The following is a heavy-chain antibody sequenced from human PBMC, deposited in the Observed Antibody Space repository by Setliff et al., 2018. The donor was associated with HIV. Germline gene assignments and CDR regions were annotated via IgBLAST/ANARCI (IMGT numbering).Heavy chain of an antibody. CDR3: ARGQGVHFWVNDAFDI. J-gene: IGHJ3*02. CDR2: IIPIFETT. D-gene: IGHD3-10*01. Sequence: ASVKVSCKASGGTFGSYAISWVRQAPGQGLEWLGGIIPIFETTNYAQKFQGRVTITADKSTSTIYMELSSLRSDDTAVYYCARGQGVHFWVNDAFDIWGQGTMVTISS. CDR1: GGTFGSYA. V-gene: IGHV1-69*06.